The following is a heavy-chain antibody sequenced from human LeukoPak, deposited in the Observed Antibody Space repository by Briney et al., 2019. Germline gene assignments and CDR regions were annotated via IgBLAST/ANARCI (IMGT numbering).Heavy chain of an antibody. J-gene: IGHJ6*02. CDR1: GFTFNSYG. CDR2: ITRKSESI. V-gene: IGHV3-21*01. D-gene: IGHD2-15*01. Sequence: GGSLRLSCAASGFTFNSYGMNWVRQARGKGLEWVSSITRKSESIYYADSVRGRFTVSRDNAENSLYLQMSSLRAEDTAVYYCARDNGEYCTGGSCYGMDVWGLGTTVTVSS. CDR3: ARDNGEYCTGGSCYGMDV.